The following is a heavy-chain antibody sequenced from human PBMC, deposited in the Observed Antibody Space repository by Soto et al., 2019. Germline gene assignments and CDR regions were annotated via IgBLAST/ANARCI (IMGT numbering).Heavy chain of an antibody. D-gene: IGHD3-16*01. CDR1: GGSISSYY. CDR3: ARGFAGGVDYYYYGMDV. J-gene: IGHJ6*02. V-gene: IGHV4-59*01. CDR2: IYYSGST. Sequence: SETLSLTCTVSGGSISSYYWSWIRQPPGKGLEWIGYIYYSGSTNYNPSLKSRVTISVDTSKNQFSLKLSSVTAADTAVYYCARGFAGGVDYYYYGMDVWGQGTTVTVSS.